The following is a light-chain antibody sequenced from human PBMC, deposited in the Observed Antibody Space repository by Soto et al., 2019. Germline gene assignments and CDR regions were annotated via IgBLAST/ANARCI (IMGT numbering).Light chain of an antibody. CDR3: GSYTSSSTPYV. CDR1: SSDVGGYNY. CDR2: DVS. J-gene: IGLJ1*01. Sequence: QSALTQPASVSGSPGQSITISCTGTSSDVGGYNYVSWYQQHPGKAPQLMIYDVSDRPSGVSNRFSGSKSGNTASLTISGLQADDEADYYCGSYTSSSTPYVFGTGTKLTVL. V-gene: IGLV2-14*01.